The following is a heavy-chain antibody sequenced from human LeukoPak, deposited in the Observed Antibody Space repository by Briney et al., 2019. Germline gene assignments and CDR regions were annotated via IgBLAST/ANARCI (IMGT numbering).Heavy chain of an antibody. CDR1: GGTFSSYA. V-gene: IGHV1-69*06. J-gene: IGHJ4*02. D-gene: IGHD5-12*01. CDR3: ARDPRGGYDWFHY. CDR2: IIPIFGTA. Sequence: ASVKVSCKASGGTFSSYAISWVRQAPGQGLEWMRGIIPIFGTANYAQKFQGRVTITADKSTSTAYMELSSLRSEDTAVYYCARDPRGGYDWFHYWGQGTLVTVSS.